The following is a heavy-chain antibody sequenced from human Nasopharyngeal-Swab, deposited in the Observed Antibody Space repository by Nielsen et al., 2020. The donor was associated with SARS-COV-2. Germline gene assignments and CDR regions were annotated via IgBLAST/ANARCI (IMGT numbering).Heavy chain of an antibody. Sequence: GGSLKISCAASGFPFSSYSMNWVRQAPGKGLEWVSSISSSSSYIYYADSVKGRFTISRDNAKNSLYLQMNSLRAEDTAVYYCARGAYYDSRGAFDIWGQGTMVTVSS. J-gene: IGHJ3*02. CDR1: GFPFSSYS. V-gene: IGHV3-21*01. D-gene: IGHD3-22*01. CDR2: ISSSSSYI. CDR3: ARGAYYDSRGAFDI.